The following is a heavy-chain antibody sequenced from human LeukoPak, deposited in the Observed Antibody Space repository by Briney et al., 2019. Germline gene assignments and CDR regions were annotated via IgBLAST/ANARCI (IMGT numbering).Heavy chain of an antibody. CDR2: INPNSGGT. CDR1: GYTPTGDY. Sequence: ASLKDSCKASGYTPTGDYMHWVRHAPGQGLERRGWINPNSGGTNDAQKFQGRVTMTRDTSISTAYMELSRLRSDDTAVYYCARVGVVAGLRYYYYYGMDVWGQGTTVTVSS. D-gene: IGHD2-15*01. CDR3: ARVGVVAGLRYYYYYGMDV. J-gene: IGHJ6*02. V-gene: IGHV1-2*02.